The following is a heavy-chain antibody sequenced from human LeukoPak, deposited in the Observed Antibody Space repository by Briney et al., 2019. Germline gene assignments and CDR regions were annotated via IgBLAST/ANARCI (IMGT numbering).Heavy chain of an antibody. CDR2: IISCCSAI. CDR1: GFTFSGYE. Sequence: PGGCLRLSCSASGFTFSGYEMNWVRQAPGKGLEWVSYIISCCSAIYYADSVKGRFTISRDNAQNSLYLQMNSLRAEDTAVYYCARDREYYFDYWGQGTLVTVPS. CDR3: ARDREYYFDY. J-gene: IGHJ4*02. V-gene: IGHV3-48*03.